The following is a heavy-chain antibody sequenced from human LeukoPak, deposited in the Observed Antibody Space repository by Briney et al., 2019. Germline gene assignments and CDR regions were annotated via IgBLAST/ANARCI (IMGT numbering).Heavy chain of an antibody. D-gene: IGHD3-10*01. Sequence: GESLKISCEASGYTFTSFWLGWVRQMPGKGLEWMGFIFPDDSDTKYSPSFQGQVTISADISIRTVYLQWNSLKASDTAMYYCARHVSYYGSGSYYPPYAFDIWGQGTMVTVSS. CDR2: IFPDDSDT. V-gene: IGHV5-51*01. J-gene: IGHJ3*02. CDR1: GYTFTSFW. CDR3: ARHVSYYGSGSYYPPYAFDI.